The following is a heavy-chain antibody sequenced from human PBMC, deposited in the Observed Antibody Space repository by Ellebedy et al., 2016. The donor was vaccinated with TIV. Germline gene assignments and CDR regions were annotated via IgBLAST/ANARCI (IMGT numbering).Heavy chain of an antibody. J-gene: IGHJ5*02. CDR3: ARGRRHGYRFRGDWFDP. V-gene: IGHV1-18*04. Sequence: ASVKVSXXASGYTFTSYGISWVRQAPGQGLEWMGWISAYNGNTNYAQKLQGRVTMTTDTSTSTAYMELRSLRSDDTAVYYCARGRRHGYRFRGDWFDPWGQGTLVTVSS. CDR1: GYTFTSYG. D-gene: IGHD5-24*01. CDR2: ISAYNGNT.